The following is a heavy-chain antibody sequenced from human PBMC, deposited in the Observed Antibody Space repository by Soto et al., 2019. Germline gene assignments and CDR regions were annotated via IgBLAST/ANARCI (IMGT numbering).Heavy chain of an antibody. CDR2: INPSGGST. V-gene: IGHV1-46*01. CDR1: GYTFTSYY. D-gene: IGHD3-10*01. CDR3: ARGTVLLWFGELIPFDY. Sequence: GASGKVSCKASGYTFTSYYMHWVRQAPGQGLEWMGIINPSGGSTSYAQKFQGRVTMTRDTSTSTVYMELSSLRSEDTAVYYCARGTVLLWFGELIPFDYWGQGTLVTVSS. J-gene: IGHJ4*02.